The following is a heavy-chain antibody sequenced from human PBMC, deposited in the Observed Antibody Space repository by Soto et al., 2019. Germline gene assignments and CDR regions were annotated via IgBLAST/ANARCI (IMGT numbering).Heavy chain of an antibody. CDR2: INDRGSI. Sequence: QVQLQQWGAGPLRPLETLSLTCGVSGGSFSGYYWAWIRQSPGKGLEWIGEINDRGSINYNPSLKSRVSISVDTSTNHYSLNLRSVTAADTAVYDCARESHDILTGPPWVWYFDLWGRGTLVTVSS. CDR3: ARESHDILTGPPWVWYFDL. CDR1: GGSFSGYY. D-gene: IGHD3-9*01. V-gene: IGHV4-34*01. J-gene: IGHJ2*01.